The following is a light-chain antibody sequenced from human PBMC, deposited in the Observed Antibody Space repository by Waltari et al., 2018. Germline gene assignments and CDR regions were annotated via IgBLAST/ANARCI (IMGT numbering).Light chain of an antibody. Sequence: DIQMTQSPSSLSASVGDRVTPTCRPSQSISSYLNWYQQKPGKAPKLLIYAASSLQSGVPSRFSGSGSGTDFTLTISSLQPEDFATYYCQQSYSTPWTFGQGTKVEIK. CDR2: AAS. J-gene: IGKJ1*01. V-gene: IGKV1-39*01. CDR1: QSISSY. CDR3: QQSYSTPWT.